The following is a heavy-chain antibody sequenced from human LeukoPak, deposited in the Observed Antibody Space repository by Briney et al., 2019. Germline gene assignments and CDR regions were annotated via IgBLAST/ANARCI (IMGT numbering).Heavy chain of an antibody. D-gene: IGHD1-20*01. CDR1: GYTFTDYY. CDR2: IDPNSGGT. V-gene: IGHV1-2*02. J-gene: IGHJ4*02. CDR3: AGLPRYNWNEPLVY. Sequence: ASVKVSCKASGYTFTDYYMHWVRQAPGQGLEWMGWIDPNSGGTKYAQKFQGRVTMTRDTSINTAYMELTRLTYDDTAVYYCAGLPRYNWNEPLVYWGQGTLVTVSS.